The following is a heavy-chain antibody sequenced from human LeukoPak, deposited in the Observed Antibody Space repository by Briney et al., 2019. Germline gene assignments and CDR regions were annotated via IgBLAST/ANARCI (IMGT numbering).Heavy chain of an antibody. CDR3: AVCSGASCYDYCYGMDV. J-gene: IGHJ6*02. CDR2: IYPRDGST. D-gene: IGHD2-15*01. Sequence: ASVNVSCKASGYSFTSNYIHWVRQAPGQGLEWMGMIYPRDGSTSYAQKFQGRVTVTRDTSTSTVYMELRSLRSDDTAVYYCAVCSGASCYDYCYGMDVWGQGTTVTVSS. V-gene: IGHV1-46*01. CDR1: GYSFTSNY.